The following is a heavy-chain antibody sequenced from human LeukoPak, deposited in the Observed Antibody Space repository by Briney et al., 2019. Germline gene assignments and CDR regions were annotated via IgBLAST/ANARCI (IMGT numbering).Heavy chain of an antibody. CDR2: ISATGGST. V-gene: IGHV3-23*01. CDR3: AKISTTVTSGWFDP. D-gene: IGHD4-17*01. J-gene: IGHJ5*02. CDR1: GFTFSRYA. Sequence: GGSLRLSCAASGFTFSRYAMTWVRQAPGKGLDWVSGISATGGSTYYADSVRGRFTISRDNSKNTLHLQMNSLRAEDTAIYYCAKISTTVTSGWFDPWGQGTLVTVSS.